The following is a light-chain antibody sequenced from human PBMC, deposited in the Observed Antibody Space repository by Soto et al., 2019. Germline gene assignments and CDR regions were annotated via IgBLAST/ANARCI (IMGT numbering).Light chain of an antibody. V-gene: IGKV2-28*01. CDR2: LGS. Sequence: DIVMNQSPLSLPVTPGEPASISCRSSQSLLHSNGYNYLDWYLQKPGQSPQLLIYLGSNRDYGVPDRFSGSGSGTDFTLKLSRVEAEEVGVDYCWQALQAPPTFGQGTKLEIK. CDR1: QSLLHSNGYNY. J-gene: IGKJ2*01. CDR3: WQALQAPPT.